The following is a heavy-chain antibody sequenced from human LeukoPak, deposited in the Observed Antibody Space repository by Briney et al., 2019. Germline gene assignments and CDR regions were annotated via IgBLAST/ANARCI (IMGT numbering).Heavy chain of an antibody. D-gene: IGHD1-26*01. CDR3: TRRVGGTPDY. V-gene: IGHV3-23*01. Sequence: GGSLRLSCVASGFSFSDYVMTWVRQAPGKGLEWVSAISNWDGSSTDYAASVKGRLPISRDNSKNTVYLQMNSVRAEDTALYYCTRRVGGTPDYWGLGTLVTVSS. CDR1: GFSFSDYV. J-gene: IGHJ4*02. CDR2: ISNWDGSST.